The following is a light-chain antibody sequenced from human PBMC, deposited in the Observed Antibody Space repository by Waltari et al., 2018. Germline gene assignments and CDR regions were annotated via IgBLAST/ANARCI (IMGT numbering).Light chain of an antibody. CDR2: DAT. CDR3: QQVANLPLT. J-gene: IGKJ4*01. V-gene: IGKV1-33*01. Sequence: DIPMTRSPSSLPASVGDRVTITPQASENICKSLTWYHQKRGKAPNLLIYDATNVQRGVPPMFSGSGFGQHFPFTINRLQPEDIATYCRQQVANLPLTFGGGTKVQIK. CDR1: ENICKS.